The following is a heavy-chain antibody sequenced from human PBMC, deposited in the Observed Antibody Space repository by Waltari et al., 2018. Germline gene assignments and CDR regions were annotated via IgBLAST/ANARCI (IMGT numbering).Heavy chain of an antibody. J-gene: IGHJ4*02. CDR1: GGSLSGSY. V-gene: IGHV4-34*01. CDR3: ARRGCFVGNCYSCVDF. Sequence: QVQLQQWGAGLLKPSETLSLTCGVVGGSLSGSYWTWIRQPPGKGLEWIEQIYYRGTITNYHPSLKSRVTISIDRSKNQLSLSLTSVTAADTAVYYCARRGCFVGNCYSCVDFWGPGTVVTVSS. CDR2: IYYRGTIT. D-gene: IGHD2-21*02.